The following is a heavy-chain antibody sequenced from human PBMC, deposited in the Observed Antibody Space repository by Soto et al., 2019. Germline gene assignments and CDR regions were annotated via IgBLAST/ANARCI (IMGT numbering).Heavy chain of an antibody. Sequence: DAQLVESGGGLVQPGKSLRISCEASGFTFDDHTMHWVRKAPGRGLEWVSCISWNSGIIGYADSVKGRFTISRDNAKNSLYLRMDSLRPEDTAVYYCTKDTHSPSGYFEAFDVWGQGTKVTVSS. V-gene: IGHV3-9*01. CDR1: GFTFDDHT. D-gene: IGHD3-22*01. CDR3: TKDTHSPSGYFEAFDV. CDR2: ISWNSGII. J-gene: IGHJ3*01.